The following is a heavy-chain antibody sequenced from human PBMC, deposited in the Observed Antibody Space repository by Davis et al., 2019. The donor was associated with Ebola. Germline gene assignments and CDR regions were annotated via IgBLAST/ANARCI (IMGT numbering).Heavy chain of an antibody. D-gene: IGHD5-18*01. CDR3: AKEGRGWIPDY. V-gene: IGHV3-53*01. J-gene: IGHJ4*02. CDR2: IGRSGRT. Sequence: PGGSLRLSCAASGFSVSVNYMSWVRQAPGKGLEWVSLIGRSGRTYEADSVRGRFAISRDNSKNTVYLQIYSLTADDTAVYFCAKEGRGWIPDYWGRGTLVTVSS. CDR1: GFSVSVNY.